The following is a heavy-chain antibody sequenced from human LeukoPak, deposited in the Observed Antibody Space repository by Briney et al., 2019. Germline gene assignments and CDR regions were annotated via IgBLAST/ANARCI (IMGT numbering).Heavy chain of an antibody. D-gene: IGHD2-2*01. CDR1: GFTFSSYA. CDR2: ISYDGSNK. CDR3: ARQIVVVPAAKGYYGMDV. V-gene: IGHV3-30-3*01. Sequence: TGGSLRLSCAASGFTFSSYAMRWVRQAPGKGLEWVAVISYDGSNKYYADSVKGRFTISRDNSKNTLYLQMNSLRAEDTAVYYCARQIVVVPAAKGYYGMDVWGQGTTVTVSS. J-gene: IGHJ6*02.